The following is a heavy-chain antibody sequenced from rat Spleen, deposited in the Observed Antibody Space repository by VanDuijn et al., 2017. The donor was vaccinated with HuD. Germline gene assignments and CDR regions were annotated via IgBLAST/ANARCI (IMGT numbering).Heavy chain of an antibody. V-gene: IGHV5-46*01. CDR3: ATGPRILRLDWFAY. CDR1: GFTFSSSP. D-gene: IGHD1-6*01. Sequence: EVQLVESGGGLVQPGRSMKLSCAASGFTFSSSPMAWVRQAPTKGLEWVATISTGGGSAYYRDSVQGRFTISRDNAKSTLYLQMDSLTSEDTATYYCATGPRILRLDWFAYWGQGTLVTVSS. J-gene: IGHJ3*01. CDR2: ISTGGGSA.